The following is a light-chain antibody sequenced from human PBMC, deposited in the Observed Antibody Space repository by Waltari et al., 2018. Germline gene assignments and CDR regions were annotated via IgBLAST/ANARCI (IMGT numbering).Light chain of an antibody. Sequence: DIQMTQSPSSLSASVGDRVPIPRRPSQRLSSFLNWYQQKPGKAPQLLIYEASSLQSGVPSRFSGSGSGTDFTLTISSLQPEDFATYYCQQSYVTSALTFGGGTTVEIK. CDR2: EAS. J-gene: IGKJ4*01. CDR3: QQSYVTSALT. CDR1: QRLSSF. V-gene: IGKV1-39*01.